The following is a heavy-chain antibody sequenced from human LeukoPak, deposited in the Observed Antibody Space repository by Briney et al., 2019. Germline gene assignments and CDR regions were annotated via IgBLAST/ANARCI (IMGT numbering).Heavy chain of an antibody. CDR2: ISAYNGNT. Sequence: ASVKVSCKASGYTFTSYGISWVRQAPGQGLEWMGWISAYNGNTNYAQKLQGRVTMTTDTSTSTAYMELRSLRSDDTAVYYCARRFRDDSSGYYYYSDYWGQGTLVTVSS. CDR3: ARRFRDDSSGYYYYSDY. J-gene: IGHJ4*02. D-gene: IGHD3-22*01. V-gene: IGHV1-18*01. CDR1: GYTFTSYG.